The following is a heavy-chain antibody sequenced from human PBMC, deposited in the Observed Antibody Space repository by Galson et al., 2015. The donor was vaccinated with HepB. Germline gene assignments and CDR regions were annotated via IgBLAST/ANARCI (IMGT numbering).Heavy chain of an antibody. Sequence: SLRLSCAASGFTFSNAWMSWVRQAPGKGLEWVGRIKSKTDGGTTDYAAPVKGRFTISRDDLKNTLYLQMNSLKTEDTAVYYCTTDLDCSRTSCYLRPNWGQGTLVTVSS. V-gene: IGHV3-15*01. CDR3: TTDLDCSRTSCYLRPN. J-gene: IGHJ4*02. CDR1: GFTFSNAW. CDR2: IKSKTDGGTT. D-gene: IGHD2-2*01.